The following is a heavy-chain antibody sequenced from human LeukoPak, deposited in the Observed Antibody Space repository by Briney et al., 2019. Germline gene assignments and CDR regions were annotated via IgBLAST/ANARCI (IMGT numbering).Heavy chain of an antibody. J-gene: IGHJ4*02. Sequence: GGSLRLSCAASGFTFSDYFMTWIRQAPGKGLESVSYISGSGSIIHYADSVKGRFTISRDDAKNSLDLQMNSLRVEDTAVYYCAAYRGAHHKTFDYWGRGTLVTVSS. D-gene: IGHD1-26*01. CDR1: GFTFSDYF. V-gene: IGHV3-11*01. CDR2: ISGSGSII. CDR3: AAYRGAHHKTFDY.